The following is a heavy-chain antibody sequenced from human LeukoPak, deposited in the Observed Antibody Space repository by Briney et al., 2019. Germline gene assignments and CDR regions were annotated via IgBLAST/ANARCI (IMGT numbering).Heavy chain of an antibody. Sequence: SETLSLTCAVYGGSFSGYYWSWIRQPPGKGLEWIGEIYHSGSTNYNPSLKSRATISVDKSKNQFSLKLSSVTAADTAVYYCARHPRLGNWFDPWGQGTLVTVSS. CDR2: IYHSGST. V-gene: IGHV4-34*01. D-gene: IGHD3-10*01. CDR1: GGSFSGYY. J-gene: IGHJ5*02. CDR3: ARHPRLGNWFDP.